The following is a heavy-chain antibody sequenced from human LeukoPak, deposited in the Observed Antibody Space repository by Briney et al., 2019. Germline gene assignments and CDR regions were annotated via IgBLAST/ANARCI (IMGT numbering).Heavy chain of an antibody. CDR1: GYSFTSYW. CDR3: ARHEAYYDILTATYYYYGMDV. J-gene: IGHJ6*04. D-gene: IGHD3-9*01. CDR2: IDPSDFYT. Sequence: GESLKISCKGSGYSFTSYWISWVRQMPGKGLEWMGRIDPSDFYTNYSPSFQGHVTISADKSISTAYLQWSSLKASDTAMYYCARHEAYYDILTATYYYYGMDVWGKGTTVTVSS. V-gene: IGHV5-10-1*01.